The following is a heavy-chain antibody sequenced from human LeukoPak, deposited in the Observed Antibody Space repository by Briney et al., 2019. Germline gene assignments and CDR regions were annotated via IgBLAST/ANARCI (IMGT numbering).Heavy chain of an antibody. CDR3: AKASHQGDWYFDL. CDR1: GFTFSSYA. J-gene: IGHJ2*01. Sequence: GGSLRLSCAASGFTFSSYAMSWVRQAPGKGLEWVSAISGSGGSTYYADSVKGRFTISRDNAKNSLYLQMNSLRAEDTAVYYCAKASHQGDWYFDLWGRGTLVTVSS. CDR2: ISGSGGST. V-gene: IGHV3-23*01.